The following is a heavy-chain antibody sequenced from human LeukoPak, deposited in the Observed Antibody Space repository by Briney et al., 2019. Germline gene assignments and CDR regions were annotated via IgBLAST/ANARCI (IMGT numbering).Heavy chain of an antibody. CDR1: GYTLTELS. CDR2: FDPEDGET. Sequence: ASVKVSCKVSGYTLTELSMHWVRQAPGKGLEWMGGFDPEDGETIYAQKFQGRVTMTEDTSTDTAYMELSSLRSEDTAVYYCATGAAAGYCSGGSCYPHYYYMDVWGKGTTVTISS. V-gene: IGHV1-24*01. CDR3: ATGAAAGYCSGGSCYPHYYYMDV. J-gene: IGHJ6*03. D-gene: IGHD2-15*01.